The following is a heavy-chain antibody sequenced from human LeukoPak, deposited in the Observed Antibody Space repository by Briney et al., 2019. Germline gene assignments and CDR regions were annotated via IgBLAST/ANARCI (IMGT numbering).Heavy chain of an antibody. CDR1: GYTFTSNY. D-gene: IGHD4-23*01. V-gene: IGHV1-46*01. Sequence: ASVKVSCRAFGYTFTSNYMHWVRQAPGQGPEWMGVISPSGGSTTYAQKFQGRVTLTRDMSTSTDYLELSSLRSEDTAVYYCARAESYGGELDSWGQGTLVTVSS. CDR3: ARAESYGGELDS. CDR2: ISPSGGST. J-gene: IGHJ4*02.